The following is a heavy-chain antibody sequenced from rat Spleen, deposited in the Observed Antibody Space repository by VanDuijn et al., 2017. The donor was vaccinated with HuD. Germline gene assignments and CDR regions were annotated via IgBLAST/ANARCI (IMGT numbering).Heavy chain of an antibody. Sequence: EVQLVESGGGLVQPGRSMKLSCSASGFTFSDYGMAWVFQAPTTGLEWVASISYDGGSTYYRDSVKGRFTISRDNAKSTLYLQMESLRSEDTATYYCTTDRDSYAPHYWGQGVMVTVSS. CDR2: ISYDGGST. D-gene: IGHD1-12*01. V-gene: IGHV5-20*01. CDR1: GFTFSDYG. CDR3: TTDRDSYAPHY. J-gene: IGHJ2*01.